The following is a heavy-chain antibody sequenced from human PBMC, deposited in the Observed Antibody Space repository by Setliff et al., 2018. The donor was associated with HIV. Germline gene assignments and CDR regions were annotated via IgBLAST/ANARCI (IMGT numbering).Heavy chain of an antibody. CDR2: ISSGRIYT. J-gene: IGHJ5*02. V-gene: IGHV3-11*06. Sequence: GVLRLSCAASGFTFSDHYMTWIRQAPGKGLEWISFISSGRIYTNYADSVKGRFTISRDDAKNSLYLEMNSLRSEDTAVYYCAREGPQTGDHSLALSWGQGTVVTVSS. D-gene: IGHD7-27*01. CDR1: GFTFSDHY. CDR3: AREGPQTGDHSLALS.